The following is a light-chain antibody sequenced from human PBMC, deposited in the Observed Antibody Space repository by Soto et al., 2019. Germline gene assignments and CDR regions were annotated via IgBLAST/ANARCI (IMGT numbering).Light chain of an antibody. CDR3: QQYNNWPQT. CDR1: QSVSSN. V-gene: IGKV3-15*01. CDR2: GAS. Sequence: EIVMTQSPATLSVSPGERATLSCRASQSVSSNLAWYQQKPGQAPRLLIYGASTRATGIPDRFSGSGSGTEFTLTIRSLQSEDFAVYYCQQYNNWPQTFGQGTKVEIK. J-gene: IGKJ1*01.